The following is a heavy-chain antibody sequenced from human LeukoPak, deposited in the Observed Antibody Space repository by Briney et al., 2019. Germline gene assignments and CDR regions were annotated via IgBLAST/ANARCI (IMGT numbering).Heavy chain of an antibody. CDR1: GFTVSSNY. V-gene: IGHV3-66*01. CDR2: IYSGGST. D-gene: IGHD3-3*01. CDR3: ARELGSDDFSPAFDI. J-gene: IGHJ3*02. Sequence: GGSLRLSCAASGFTVSSNYMSWVRQAPGKGLEWVSVIYSGGSTYYADSVKGRFTISRDNSKNTLYLQLNSLRAEDTAVYYCARELGSDDFSPAFDIWGQGTMVTVSS.